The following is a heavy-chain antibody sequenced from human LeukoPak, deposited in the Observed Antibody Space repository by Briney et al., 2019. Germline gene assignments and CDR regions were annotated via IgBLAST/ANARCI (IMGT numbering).Heavy chain of an antibody. D-gene: IGHD2-2*01. Sequence: PSETLSLTCAVSGYSISSGYYWGWIRQPPGNGLEWIGSIYHSGSTYYNPSLKSRVTISVDTSKNQFSLKLSSVTAADTAVYYCARLRVVPAARFDPWGQGTLVTVSS. CDR2: IYHSGST. V-gene: IGHV4-38-2*01. CDR3: ARLRVVPAARFDP. CDR1: GYSISSGYY. J-gene: IGHJ5*02.